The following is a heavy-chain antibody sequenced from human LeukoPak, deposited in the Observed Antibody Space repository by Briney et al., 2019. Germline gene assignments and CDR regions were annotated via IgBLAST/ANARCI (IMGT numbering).Heavy chain of an antibody. J-gene: IGHJ4*01. Sequence: SQTLSLTCAISGDSFSSNTAAWNWLRQSPSRGLEWLGRTFYRSKWYNSYAVSVKSRITINPDTSKNHFSLQLNSVTPEDTAVYYCARAGFCSGSDCYSRFDYWGQGTLVTVSS. CDR2: TFYRSKWYN. CDR3: ARAGFCSGSDCYSRFDY. CDR1: GDSFSSNTAA. D-gene: IGHD2-15*01. V-gene: IGHV6-1*01.